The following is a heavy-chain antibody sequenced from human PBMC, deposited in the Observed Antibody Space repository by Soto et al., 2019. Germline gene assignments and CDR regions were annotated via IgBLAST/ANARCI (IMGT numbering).Heavy chain of an antibody. Sequence: GGSLRLSCAASGFTFSSYGMHWVRQAPGKGLEWVAVIWYDGSNKYYADSVKGRFTISRDNSKNTLYLQMNSLRAEDTAVYYCARDRITIFGVVGVFDYWGQGTLVTVSS. V-gene: IGHV3-33*01. CDR3: ARDRITIFGVVGVFDY. D-gene: IGHD3-3*01. CDR2: IWYDGSNK. J-gene: IGHJ4*02. CDR1: GFTFSSYG.